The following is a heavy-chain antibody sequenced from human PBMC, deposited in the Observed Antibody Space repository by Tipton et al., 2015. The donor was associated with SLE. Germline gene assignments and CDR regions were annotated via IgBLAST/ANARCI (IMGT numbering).Heavy chain of an antibody. CDR2: IWYDGSNK. D-gene: IGHD6-6*01. V-gene: IGHV3-33*01. Sequence: SLRLSCAASGFTFSSYGMHWVRQAPGKGLEWVAVIWYDGSNKYYADSVKGRFTISRDNSKNTLYLQMNSLRAEDTAVYYCAREREDSVSRGWYFDPLGRGALVAPS. J-gene: IGHJ2*01. CDR1: GFTFSSYG. CDR3: AREREDSVSRGWYFDP.